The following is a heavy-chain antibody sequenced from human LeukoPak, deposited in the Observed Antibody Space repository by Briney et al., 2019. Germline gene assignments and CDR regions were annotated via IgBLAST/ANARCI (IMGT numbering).Heavy chain of an antibody. Sequence: SETLSLTCTVSGYSIGSGFYWGWIRQFHGKGLQWIGSIYHSGRTYYNPSLRSRVTISLDTSKNQFSLKLTSVTAADTAVYFCARAGSGTYLSWGDTWGQGTLVTVSS. CDR2: IYHSGRT. J-gene: IGHJ5*02. V-gene: IGHV4-38-2*02. D-gene: IGHD3-10*01. CDR1: GYSIGSGFY. CDR3: ARAGSGTYLSWGDT.